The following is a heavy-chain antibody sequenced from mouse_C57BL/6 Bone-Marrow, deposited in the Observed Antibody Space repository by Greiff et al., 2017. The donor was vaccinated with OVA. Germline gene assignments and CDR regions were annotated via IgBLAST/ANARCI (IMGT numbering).Heavy chain of an antibody. J-gene: IGHJ4*01. Sequence: QVQLQQPGAELVMPGASVKLSCKASGYTFTSYWMPWVKQRPGQGLEWIGEIDPSDSYTNYNQKFKGKSTLTVDKSSSTAYMQLSSLTSEDSAVYYCARDSITTEAMDYWGQGTSVTVSS. D-gene: IGHD1-2*01. CDR2: IDPSDSYT. CDR1: GYTFTSYW. V-gene: IGHV1-69*01. CDR3: ARDSITTEAMDY.